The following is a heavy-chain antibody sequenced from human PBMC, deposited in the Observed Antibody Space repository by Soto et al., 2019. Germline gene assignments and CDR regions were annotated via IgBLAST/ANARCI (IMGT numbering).Heavy chain of an antibody. Sequence: QVQLVQSGAEVKKPGSSVKVSCKASGGTFSSYAISWVRQAPGQGLEWMGGIIPIFGTANYAKKFQGRVTITADESTSTAYMELGSLRSEDTAVYYCSIAVAGGYYYYGMDVWGQGTTVTVSS. CDR1: GGTFSSYA. J-gene: IGHJ6*02. V-gene: IGHV1-69*01. D-gene: IGHD6-19*01. CDR2: IIPIFGTA. CDR3: SIAVAGGYYYYGMDV.